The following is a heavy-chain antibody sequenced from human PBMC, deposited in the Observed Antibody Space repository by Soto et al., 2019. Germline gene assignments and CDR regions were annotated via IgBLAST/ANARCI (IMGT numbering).Heavy chain of an antibody. CDR1: GFTFSSYA. J-gene: IGHJ4*02. V-gene: IGHV3-23*01. CDR2: ISGSGGST. CDR3: AKGRAAVVMGPTYFDY. Sequence: GGSLRLSCAASGFTFSSYAMSWVRQAPGKGLEWVSAISGSGGSTYYADSVKGRFTISRDNSKNTLYLQMNSLRAEDTAVYYCAKGRAAVVMGPTYFDYWGQGTLVTVSS. D-gene: IGHD2-21*01.